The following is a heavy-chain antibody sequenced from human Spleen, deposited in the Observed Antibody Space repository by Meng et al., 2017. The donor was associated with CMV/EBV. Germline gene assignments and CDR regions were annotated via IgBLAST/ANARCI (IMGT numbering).Heavy chain of an antibody. V-gene: IGHV1-2*02. D-gene: IGHD6-6*01. Sequence: ASVKVSCKASSYTFTSYGISWVRQAPGQGLEWMGWINPNSGGTNYAQKFQGRVTMTRDTSISTAHMELRRLRIDDTAVYYCARGRGGSSSALLGYWGQGTLVTVSS. CDR1: SYTFTSYG. J-gene: IGHJ4*02. CDR3: ARGRGGSSSALLGY. CDR2: INPNSGGT.